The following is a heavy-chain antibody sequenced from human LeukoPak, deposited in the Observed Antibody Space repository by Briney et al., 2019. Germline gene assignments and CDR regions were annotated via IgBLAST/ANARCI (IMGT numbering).Heavy chain of an antibody. CDR3: AKGPRQQLVTRFDN. CDR2: ISASGGST. V-gene: IGHV3-23*01. D-gene: IGHD6-13*01. CDR1: GFTFSTHA. Sequence: PGGSLRLSCAASGFTFSTHAVSWVRQAPRKGLEWVSDISASGGSTYYADSVKGRFTVSRDNSKNTLYLQMSGLRADDTAVYYCAKGPRQQLVTRFDNWGQGTLVTVSS. J-gene: IGHJ4*02.